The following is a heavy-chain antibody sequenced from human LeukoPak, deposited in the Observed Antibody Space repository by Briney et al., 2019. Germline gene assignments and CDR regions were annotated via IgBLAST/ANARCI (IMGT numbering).Heavy chain of an antibody. J-gene: IGHJ6*02. CDR2: ISGHNGHT. CDR1: GYTLTTYA. D-gene: IGHD3-10*01. V-gene: IGHV1-18*01. Sequence: ASVKVSCKASGYTLTTYAVTWVRQAPGQGLEWMGWISGHNGHTSYAQKFQGRVTMTTDTSTSAAYMDLRSLRSDDTAVYYCATGSITMIRGTIFFYYGVDVWGQGTTVTVSS. CDR3: ATGSITMIRGTIFFYYGVDV.